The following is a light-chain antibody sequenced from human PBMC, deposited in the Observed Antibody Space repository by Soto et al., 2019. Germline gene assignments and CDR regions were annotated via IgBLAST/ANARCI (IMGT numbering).Light chain of an antibody. CDR3: QQYGRSPPIT. CDR1: QSVSSSY. V-gene: IGKV3-20*01. Sequence: EIVLTQSPGTLSLSPGERATLSCRASQSVSSSYLAWYQQKPGQAPRLLIYGASSRATGIPDRFSGSGYGTDFTLTISRLEPEDFAVYYCQQYGRSPPITCAQGTRLQIK. J-gene: IGKJ5*01. CDR2: GAS.